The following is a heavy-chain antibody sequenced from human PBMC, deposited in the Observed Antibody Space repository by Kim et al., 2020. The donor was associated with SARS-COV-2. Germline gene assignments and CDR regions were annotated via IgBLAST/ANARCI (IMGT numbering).Heavy chain of an antibody. CDR3: ARGVGQLFPHWFDP. D-gene: IGHD6-6*01. J-gene: IGHJ5*02. V-gene: IGHV4-34*01. Sequence: SETLSLTCAVYGGSFSGYYWSWIRQPPGKGLEWIGEINHSGSTNYNPSLKSRVTISVDTSKNQFSLKLSSVTAADTAVYYCARGVGQLFPHWFDPWGQGTLVTVSS. CDR1: GGSFSGYY. CDR2: INHSGST.